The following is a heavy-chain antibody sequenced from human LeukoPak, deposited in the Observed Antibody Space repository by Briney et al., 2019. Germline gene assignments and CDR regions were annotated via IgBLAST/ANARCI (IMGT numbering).Heavy chain of an antibody. J-gene: IGHJ4*02. D-gene: IGHD6-19*01. CDR1: GFTFSSYW. V-gene: IGHV3-7*01. CDR3: ARDIAVAGLGNFDY. Sequence: GGSLRLSCAASGFTFSSYWMSWVRQAPGKGLEWVANIKEDGSEKYYVDSVKGRFTISRDNVKNSLYLQMNSLRAEDTAVYYCARDIAVAGLGNFDYWGQGTLVTVSS. CDR2: IKEDGSEK.